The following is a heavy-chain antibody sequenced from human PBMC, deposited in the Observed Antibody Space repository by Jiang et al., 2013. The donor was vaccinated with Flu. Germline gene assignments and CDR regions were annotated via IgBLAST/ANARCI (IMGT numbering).Heavy chain of an antibody. Sequence: SGAEVKKPGAPVKVSCKASGYTFTSYGISWVRQAPGKGLEWMGGFDPEDGETIYAQKFQGRVTMTEDTSTDTAYMELSSLRSEDTAVYYCATADYGGNSGFDYWGQGTLVTVSS. D-gene: IGHD4-23*01. CDR3: ATADYGGNSGFDY. CDR1: GYTFTSYG. CDR2: FDPEDGET. J-gene: IGHJ4*02. V-gene: IGHV1-24*01.